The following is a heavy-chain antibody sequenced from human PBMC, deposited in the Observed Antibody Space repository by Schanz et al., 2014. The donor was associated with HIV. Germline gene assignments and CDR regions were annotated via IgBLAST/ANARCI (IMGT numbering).Heavy chain of an antibody. CDR3: AKPEYDSSGNSQSHFDY. CDR2: IRESGSRS. CDR1: GFTFNNYA. J-gene: IGHJ4*02. Sequence: VQLVESGGGVVQPGGSLRLSCIASGFTFNNYAMTWVRQAPGKGLEWVSSIRESGSRSYYADSVNGRFTISRDNSKNTLYLQMTTLRTEDTAVYYCAKPEYDSSGNSQSHFDYWGQGTLVTVSS. D-gene: IGHD3-22*01. V-gene: IGHV3-23*04.